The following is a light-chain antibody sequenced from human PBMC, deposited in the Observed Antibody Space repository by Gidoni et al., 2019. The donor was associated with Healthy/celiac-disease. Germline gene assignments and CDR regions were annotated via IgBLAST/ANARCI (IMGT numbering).Light chain of an antibody. V-gene: IGKV3-20*01. CDR2: GAS. Sequence: EIVLTQSPGTLSLSPGERATLSCRASQSVSSGSLAWYQQKPGQAPRLLIYGASSRATGIPDSFSGSGSGTDFTLTISRLEPEDFAVYYCQQYGSSPRTFGQXTKVEIK. J-gene: IGKJ1*01. CDR1: QSVSSGS. CDR3: QQYGSSPRT.